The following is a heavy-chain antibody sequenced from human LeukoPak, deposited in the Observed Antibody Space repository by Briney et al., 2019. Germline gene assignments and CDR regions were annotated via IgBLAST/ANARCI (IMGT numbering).Heavy chain of an antibody. CDR2: IVVGSGNT. D-gene: IGHD6-19*01. CDR3: AAHPTPQWLVHQGAAFDI. CDR1: GFTFTSSA. Sequence: GASVKVSCKASGFTFTSSAMQWVRQARGQRLEWIGWIVVGSGNTNYAQKFQERVTITRDMSTSTAYMELSSLRSEDTAVYYCAAHPTPQWLVHQGAAFDIWGQGTMVTVSS. V-gene: IGHV1-58*02. J-gene: IGHJ3*02.